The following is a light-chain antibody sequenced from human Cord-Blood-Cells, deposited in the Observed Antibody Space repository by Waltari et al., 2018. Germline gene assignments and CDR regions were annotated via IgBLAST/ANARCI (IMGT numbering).Light chain of an antibody. J-gene: IGLJ2*01. CDR1: SSDAGGYNY. CDR3: SSYAGSNNVV. V-gene: IGLV2-8*01. Sequence: QSALTQPPSASGSPGQSVTISCTGTSSDAGGYNYVSWYQQHPGQAPKLMIYEVSKRPSGVPDRFSGSKSGNTASLTVSGLQAEDEADYYCSSYAGSNNVVFGGGTKLTVL. CDR2: EVS.